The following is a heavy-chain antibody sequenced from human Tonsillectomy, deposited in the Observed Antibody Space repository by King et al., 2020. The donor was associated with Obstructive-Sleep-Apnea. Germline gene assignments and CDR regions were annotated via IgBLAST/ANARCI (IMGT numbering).Heavy chain of an antibody. Sequence: QLQESGPGLVKPSETLSLTCTVSGDSINNYYWSWIRQPPGKGLEWIGHIHSSGRTNYNPSLKSRATISVDTSKSQFSLKLSSVIAADTAVYFCARLPDFDWVYGMDVWGQGTTVTVSS. CDR3: ARLPDFDWVYGMDV. CDR2: IHSSGRT. J-gene: IGHJ6*02. CDR1: GDSINNYY. V-gene: IGHV4-59*12. D-gene: IGHD3-9*01.